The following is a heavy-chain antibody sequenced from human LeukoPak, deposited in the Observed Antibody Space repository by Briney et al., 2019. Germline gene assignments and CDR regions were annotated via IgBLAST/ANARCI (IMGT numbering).Heavy chain of an antibody. CDR3: ARNDSGGCDALVI. J-gene: IGHJ3*02. CDR2: IHYSGSPYYINYRGST. Sequence: SETLCLTCTVSGGSISSNTYYWGWIRQPPGKGLEWIGSIHYSGSPYYINYRGSTFYNPSLKSRVTISVDTSKNEFSLKLSSVIAADTAIYYCARNDSGGCDALVIWGQEPIVTVSS. D-gene: IGHD3-22*01. CDR1: GGSISSNTYY. V-gene: IGHV4-39*01.